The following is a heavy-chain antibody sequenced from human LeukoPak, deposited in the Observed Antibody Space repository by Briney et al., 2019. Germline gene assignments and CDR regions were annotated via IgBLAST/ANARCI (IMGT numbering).Heavy chain of an antibody. V-gene: IGHV3-30-3*01. CDR1: GFTFSSYA. Sequence: PGRSLRLSCAASGFTFSSYAMHWVRQAPGKGLEWVAVISYDGSNKYYADSVKGRFTISRDNSKNTLYLQMNSLRAEDTAVYYCARVWFGELLSPFDYWGQGTLVTVSS. D-gene: IGHD3-10*01. CDR2: ISYDGSNK. J-gene: IGHJ4*02. CDR3: ARVWFGELLSPFDY.